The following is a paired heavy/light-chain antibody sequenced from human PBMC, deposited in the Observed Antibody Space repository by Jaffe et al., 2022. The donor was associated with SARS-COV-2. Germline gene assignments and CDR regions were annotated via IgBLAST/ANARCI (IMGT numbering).Heavy chain of an antibody. J-gene: IGHJ4*02. CDR2: IAYDGSNK. Sequence: QVQLVESGGGVVQPGRSLRLSCAASGFTFSSYAMHWVRQAPGKGLEWVAVIAYDGSNKFYADSVRGRFTISRDNSKKTLYIQMNSLRVEDTAFYYCARDGTLRGLKADYWGQGTLATVSS. CDR3: ARDGTLRGLKADY. V-gene: IGHV3-30*04. CDR1: GFTFSSYA. D-gene: IGHD3-10*01.
Light chain of an antibody. CDR2: NNN. V-gene: IGLV1-44*01. CDR3: AAWDDSLNGV. J-gene: IGLJ2*01. CDR1: SSNIGSNS. Sequence: QSVLTQPPSASGTPGQRVTISCSGSSSNIGSNSVSWYQQVPGTAPKLLIYNNNQRPSGVPDRFSGSKSGTSASLAISGLQSEDEAHYYCAAWDDSLNGVFGGGTKLTVL.